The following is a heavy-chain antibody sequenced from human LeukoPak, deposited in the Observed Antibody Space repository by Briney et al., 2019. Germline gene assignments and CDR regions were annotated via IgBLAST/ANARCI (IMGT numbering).Heavy chain of an antibody. Sequence: GGSLRLSCATSGFTLSHYGMHWVRQAPGGGLEWVAVIWSDGSNRFYADSVKGRFTISRDNSQKTAYLHMNILRAEDTALYYCAKDAERGFDYSNSLQYWGRGTLVTVSS. CDR2: IWSDGSNR. CDR1: GFTLSHYG. V-gene: IGHV3-33*06. D-gene: IGHD4-11*01. CDR3: AKDAERGFDYSNSLQY. J-gene: IGHJ4*02.